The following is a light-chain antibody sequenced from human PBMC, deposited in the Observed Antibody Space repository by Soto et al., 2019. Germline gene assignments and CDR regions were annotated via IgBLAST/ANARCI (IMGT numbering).Light chain of an antibody. Sequence: DIQLIQSPSSLSASVGDRVTITCHTSQRVSSYLNWYQQKPGKAPKLLINAVSTLHSGVPSRFSGSGSETDFTLTISSLQPEDSGTYYCQQSYTTPSWTFGQGTNVEI. CDR1: QRVSSY. CDR3: QQSYTTPSWT. V-gene: IGKV1-39*01. J-gene: IGKJ1*01. CDR2: AVS.